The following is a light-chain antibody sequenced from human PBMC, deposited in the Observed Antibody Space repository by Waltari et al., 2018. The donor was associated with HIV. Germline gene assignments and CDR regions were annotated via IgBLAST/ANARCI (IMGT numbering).Light chain of an antibody. CDR3: QQSFSTPWT. J-gene: IGKJ1*01. CDR1: QAIKTY. Sequence: DMKMTQSPSSLSAYMGNRITINCRASQAIKTYLKWYAQRPGEAPKLLIFDATRLHTGVTNRFSGTGSGTHFTLTISSLQPEDSGTYYCQQSFSTPWTFGQGTKV. CDR2: DAT. V-gene: IGKV1-39*01.